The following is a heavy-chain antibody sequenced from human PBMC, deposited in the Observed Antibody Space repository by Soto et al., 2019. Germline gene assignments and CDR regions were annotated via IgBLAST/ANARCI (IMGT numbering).Heavy chain of an antibody. CDR3: VADLHGVRTNWGFDY. Sequence: EVQLVESGGGFVEPGGSLRLSCVGSGLTLSHAWMTWVRQAPGKGLEWVGRIKTKGEGGTMDYAAPVKGRLSVSRDDSENTLYLHMASLPSEDTAMYYCVADLHGVRTNWGFDYWGQGPLVTVSS. V-gene: IGHV3-15*07. CDR2: IKTKGEGGTM. J-gene: IGHJ4*02. CDR1: GLTLSHAW. D-gene: IGHD7-27*01.